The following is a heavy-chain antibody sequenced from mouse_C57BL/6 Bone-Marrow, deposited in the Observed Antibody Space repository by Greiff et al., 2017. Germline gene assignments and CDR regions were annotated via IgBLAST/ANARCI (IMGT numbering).Heavy chain of an antibody. CDR2: ISSGGSYT. V-gene: IGHV5-6*01. CDR1: GFTFSSYG. J-gene: IGHJ3*01. Sequence: LLMESGGDLVKPGGSLKLSCAASGFTFSSYGMSWVRQTPDKRLEWVATISSGGSYTYYPDSVKGRFTISRDNAKNTLYLQMSSLKSEDTAMYYCARPLGAWFAYWGQGTLVTVSA. CDR3: ARPLGAWFAY.